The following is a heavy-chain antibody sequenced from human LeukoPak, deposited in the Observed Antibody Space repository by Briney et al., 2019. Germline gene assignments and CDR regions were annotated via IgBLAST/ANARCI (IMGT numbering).Heavy chain of an antibody. CDR3: AKDGVLRGVIPIQFDY. V-gene: IGHV3-23*01. CDR2: ISGSGGST. Sequence: PGGSLRLPCAASGFTFSSYAMSWVRQAPGKGLEWVSAISGSGGSTHYADSVKGRFTISRDNSKNTLYMQMNSLRAEDTAVYYCAKDGVLRGVIPIQFDYWGQGTLVTVSS. J-gene: IGHJ4*02. D-gene: IGHD3-10*01. CDR1: GFTFSSYA.